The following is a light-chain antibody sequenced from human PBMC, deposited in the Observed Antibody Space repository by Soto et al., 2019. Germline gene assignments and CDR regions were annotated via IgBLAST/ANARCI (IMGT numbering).Light chain of an antibody. CDR3: YSYTTSSSYV. CDR1: SSDVGGYNY. CDR2: DVS. Sequence: QSVLAQPASVSGSPGQSITISCSGTSSDVGGYNYVSWYQQHPGKAPQVMIYDVSNRPSGVSNRFSGSKSGNTASLTISGLQAEDVVDYYCYSYTTSSSYVFGSGTLVTV. J-gene: IGLJ1*01. V-gene: IGLV2-14*01.